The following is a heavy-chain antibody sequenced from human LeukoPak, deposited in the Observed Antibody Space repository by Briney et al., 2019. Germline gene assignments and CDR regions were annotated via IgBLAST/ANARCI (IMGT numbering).Heavy chain of an antibody. CDR2: IYYSGST. J-gene: IGHJ6*02. Sequence: SETLSLTCTVSGGSISSGGYYWSWIRQHPGKGLEWIGYIYYSGSTYYNPSLKSRVTISVDTSKNQFSLKLSSVTAADTAVYYCARVGIPAAIAPYYYYGVDVWGQGTTVTVSS. CDR3: ARVGIPAAIAPYYYYGVDV. CDR1: GGSISSGGYY. D-gene: IGHD2-2*02. V-gene: IGHV4-31*03.